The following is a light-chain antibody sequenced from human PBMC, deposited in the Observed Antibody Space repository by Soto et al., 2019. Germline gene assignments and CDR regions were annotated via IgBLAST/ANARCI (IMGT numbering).Light chain of an antibody. CDR2: AAS. CDR1: QSVHSN. CDR3: QHYDNWPFT. V-gene: IGKV3-15*01. J-gene: IGKJ3*01. Sequence: EIVMTQSPATLSVSPGERATLSCRASQSVHSNLAWYQQKPGQAPRLLIYAASARATGIPPRFSGSGSGTEFTLTISSLQSEDFAVYYCQHYDNWPFTFGPGTRWISN.